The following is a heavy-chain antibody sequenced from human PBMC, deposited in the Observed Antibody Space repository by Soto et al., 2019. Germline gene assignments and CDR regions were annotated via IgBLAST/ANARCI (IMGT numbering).Heavy chain of an antibody. Sequence: EVQLLESGGGLVQPGGSLRLSCAASGFTFSSYAMSLVRQAPGKGLEWVSAISGSGGSTYYADSVKGRFTISRDNSKNTLYLQMNSLRAEDTSVDYCAKAVVVAATRNWFDPWGQGTLVTVAS. V-gene: IGHV3-23*01. D-gene: IGHD2-15*01. CDR1: GFTFSSYA. CDR2: ISGSGGST. J-gene: IGHJ5*02. CDR3: AKAVVVAATRNWFDP.